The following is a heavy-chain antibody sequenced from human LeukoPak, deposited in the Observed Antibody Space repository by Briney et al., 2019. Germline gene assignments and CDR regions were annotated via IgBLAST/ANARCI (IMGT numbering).Heavy chain of an antibody. CDR2: MNPNSGNT. J-gene: IGHJ6*02. Sequence: ASVKVSCKASGYTFTSYDINWVRQATGQGLEWMGWMNPNSGNTGYAQKFQGRVTMTRNTSISTAYMELSSLRSEDTAVYYCARVRRGGYYPYYYYYYGMDVWGQGTTVTVSS. V-gene: IGHV1-8*01. CDR3: ARVRRGGYYPYYYYYYGMDV. CDR1: GYTFTSYD. D-gene: IGHD3-22*01.